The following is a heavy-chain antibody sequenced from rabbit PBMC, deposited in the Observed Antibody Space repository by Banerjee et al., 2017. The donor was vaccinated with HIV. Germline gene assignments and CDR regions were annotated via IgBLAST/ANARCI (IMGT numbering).Heavy chain of an antibody. CDR3: VRDACVAEVHKCALPF. V-gene: IGHV1S40*01. CDR2: IYTGNSKT. Sequence: GMVKPGAYLTLTCKDSGFSFSPGYDMGWVREAPGKGLEWSACIYTGNSKTYYANWAKGRFTISRTSSTTVTLQMTSLTVAFFPAYDGVRDACVAEVHKCALPFWGPGTLVTVS. D-gene: IGHD4-1*01. CDR1: GFSFSPGYD. J-gene: IGHJ4*02.